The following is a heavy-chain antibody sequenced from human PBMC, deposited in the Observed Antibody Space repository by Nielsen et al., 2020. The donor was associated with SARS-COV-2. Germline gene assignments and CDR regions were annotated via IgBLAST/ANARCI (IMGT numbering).Heavy chain of an antibody. CDR2: IYPGDSDT. J-gene: IGHJ4*02. Sequence: GESLKISCKGSGYSFTSYWIGWVRQMPGKGLEWMGIIYPGDSDTRYSPSFQGQVTISADKSISTAYLQWSSLNASDTAMYYCARHPGGYSYGFGPDIDYWGQGTLVTVSS. CDR1: GYSFTSYW. CDR3: ARHPGGYSYGFGPDIDY. D-gene: IGHD5-18*01. V-gene: IGHV5-51*01.